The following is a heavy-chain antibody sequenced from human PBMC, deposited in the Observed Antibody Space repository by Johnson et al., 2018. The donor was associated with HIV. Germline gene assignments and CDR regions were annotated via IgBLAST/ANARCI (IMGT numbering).Heavy chain of an antibody. CDR3: ARDLGNWDSPRSAFDI. V-gene: IGHV3-7*01. J-gene: IGHJ3*02. CDR2: IKDDGSEK. Sequence: EVQLVESGGGLVQPGGSLRLSCAASGFTFSTYRMSWVRQAPGKGLEWVANIKDDGSEKYYVDSVKGRFTISRDNAKNSLYLTMNSLSAEDTAVYYCARDLGNWDSPRSAFDIWGQGTMVTVSS. D-gene: IGHD1/OR15-1a*01. CDR1: GFTFSTYR.